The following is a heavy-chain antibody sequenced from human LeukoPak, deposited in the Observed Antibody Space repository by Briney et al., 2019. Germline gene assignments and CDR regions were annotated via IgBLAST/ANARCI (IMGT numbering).Heavy chain of an antibody. CDR3: ARGGYTSSWDYFDF. CDR1: GFRFDESD. V-gene: IGHV3-9*01. J-gene: IGHJ4*02. D-gene: IGHD6-13*01. Sequence: GGSLRLSCAASGFRFDESDMHWVRQAPEKGPEWVSGINWNSGSIAYANSVRGRFAISRDNANNSLSLQMNSLRVEDTAFYYCARGGYTSSWDYFDFWGQGTLVTVSS. CDR2: INWNSGSI.